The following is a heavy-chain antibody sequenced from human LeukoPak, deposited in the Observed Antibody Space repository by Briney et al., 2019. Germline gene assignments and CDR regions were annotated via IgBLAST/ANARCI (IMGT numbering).Heavy chain of an antibody. D-gene: IGHD3-16*01. CDR3: ARPGLRGAFDV. CDR1: GYSISSGYY. Sequence: SETLSLTCTVSGYSISSGYYWGWIRQPPGKGLEWRGYIYHTGRTYHNPSRKSPATISADTSTNPISLSPSSVTAARPGVNDRARPGLRGAFDVWGQGTIVTVSS. CDR2: IYHTGRT. J-gene: IGHJ3*01. V-gene: IGHV4-38-2*02.